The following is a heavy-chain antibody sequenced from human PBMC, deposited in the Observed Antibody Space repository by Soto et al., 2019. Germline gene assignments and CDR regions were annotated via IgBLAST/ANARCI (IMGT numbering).Heavy chain of an antibody. CDR3: ARGIRGVIITKNYYYGMDV. D-gene: IGHD3-10*01. CDR2: INPSGGST. CDR1: GYTFTSYY. J-gene: IGHJ6*02. V-gene: IGHV1-46*01. Sequence: ASVKVSCKASGYTFTSYYMHWVRQAPGQGLEWMGIINPSGGSTSYAQKFQGRVTMTRDTSTSTVYMELSSLRSEDTAVYYCARGIRGVIITKNYYYGMDVWGQGTTVTV.